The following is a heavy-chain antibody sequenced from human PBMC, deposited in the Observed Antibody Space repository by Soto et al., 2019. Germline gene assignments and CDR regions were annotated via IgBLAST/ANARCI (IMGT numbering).Heavy chain of an antibody. V-gene: IGHV1-69*06. CDR1: GGTFKTYT. J-gene: IGHJ4*02. CDR3: ATWRTYSGSYCFDY. Sequence: VQLVQSGAELKKPGSSVNVSCAASGGTFKTYTINWVRQAPGPGLEWIGQIIPMYDSANYAQRFQGRVTISADKSTNIAYMELSGLRSEDTALYYCATWRTYSGSYCFDYWGQGTLVSVSS. CDR2: IIPMYDSA. D-gene: IGHD1-26*01.